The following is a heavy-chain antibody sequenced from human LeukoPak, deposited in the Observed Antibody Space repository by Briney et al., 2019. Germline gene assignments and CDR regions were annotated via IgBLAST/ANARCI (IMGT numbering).Heavy chain of an antibody. CDR2: ICYSGST. CDR3: ARDRDIGTYYYYYGMDV. Sequence: SETLSLTCTVSGGSVSSGSYYWSWIRQPPGKGLEWIGYICYSGSTNYNPSLKSRVTISVDTSKNQFSMKLNSVTAADTAVYYCARDRDIGTYYYYYGMDVWGQGTKVTVSS. J-gene: IGHJ6*02. CDR1: GGSVSSGSYY. V-gene: IGHV4-61*01. D-gene: IGHD2-15*01.